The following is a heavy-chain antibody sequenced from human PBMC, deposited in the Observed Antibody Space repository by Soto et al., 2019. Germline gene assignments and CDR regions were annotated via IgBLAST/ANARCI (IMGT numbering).Heavy chain of an antibody. Sequence: SETLSLTCAVYGGSFSGYYWSWIRQPPGKGLEWIGEINHSGSTNYNPSLKSRVTISVDKSKNQLSLKLSSVTAADTAVYYCARGLGSGSYYDYWGQGTLVTVSS. CDR3: ARGLGSGSYYDY. J-gene: IGHJ4*02. D-gene: IGHD3-10*01. CDR2: INHSGST. V-gene: IGHV4-34*01. CDR1: GGSFSGYY.